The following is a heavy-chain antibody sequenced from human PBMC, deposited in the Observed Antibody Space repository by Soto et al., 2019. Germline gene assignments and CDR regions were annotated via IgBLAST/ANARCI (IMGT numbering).Heavy chain of an antibody. D-gene: IGHD2-2*02. Sequence: PSETLSLTCTDSGGSISSGGYYWSWIRQHPGKGLEWIGYIYYSGSTYYNPSLKSRVTISVDTSKNQFSLKLSSVTAADTAVYYCARDQIVVPAAIPGGCFDPWGQGTLVAVSS. J-gene: IGHJ5*02. CDR1: GGSISSGGYY. CDR3: ARDQIVVPAAIPGGCFDP. CDR2: IYYSGST. V-gene: IGHV4-31*03.